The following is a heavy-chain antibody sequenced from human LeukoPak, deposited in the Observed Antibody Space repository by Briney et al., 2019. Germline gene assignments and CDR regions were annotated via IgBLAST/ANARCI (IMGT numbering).Heavy chain of an antibody. CDR1: GFTFSTYY. Sequence: PGGSLRLSCAASGFTFSTYYMSWVRQAPGKGLEWVSSISTSSSYIYYADAVKGRFTISRDNAKNSLYLQINSLRAEDTAVYYCARVGLDRRGYSGYEAFDYWGQGTLVTVSS. J-gene: IGHJ4*02. D-gene: IGHD5-12*01. CDR2: ISTSSSYI. V-gene: IGHV3-21*01. CDR3: ARVGLDRRGYSGYEAFDY.